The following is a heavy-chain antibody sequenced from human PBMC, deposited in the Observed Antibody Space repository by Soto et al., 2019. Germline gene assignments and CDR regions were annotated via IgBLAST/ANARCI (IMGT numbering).Heavy chain of an antibody. CDR3: AKAGGACSGGSCYSGNYFDY. CDR1: GFTFDDYA. V-gene: IGHV3-9*01. J-gene: IGHJ4*02. CDR2: ISWNSGSI. Sequence: RRLSCAASGFTFDDYAMHWVRQAPGKGLEWVSGISWNSGSIGYADSVKGRFTISRDNAKNSLYLQMNSLRAEDTALYYCAKAGGACSGGSCYSGNYFDYWGQGTLVTVSS. D-gene: IGHD2-15*01.